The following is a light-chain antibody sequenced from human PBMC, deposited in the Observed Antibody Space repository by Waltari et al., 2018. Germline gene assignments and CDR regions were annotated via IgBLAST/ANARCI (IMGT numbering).Light chain of an antibody. Sequence: EIVLTQSPGTLSLSPGGRATLSCRASQSVSSSSLAWYQQKPSQAPRLLIYGSSSRATGIPDRFSGSGSGTDFTLTISRVEPEDYAVYYCQHYGSSPPLTFGGGTKVEMK. V-gene: IGKV3-20*01. CDR3: QHYGSSPPLT. J-gene: IGKJ4*01. CDR2: GSS. CDR1: QSVSSSS.